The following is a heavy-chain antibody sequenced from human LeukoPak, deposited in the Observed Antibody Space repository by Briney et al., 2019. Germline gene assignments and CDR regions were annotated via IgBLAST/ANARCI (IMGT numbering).Heavy chain of an antibody. D-gene: IGHD5-18*01. Sequence: GGSLRLSCAASGFTFSSYAMSWVRQAPGKGLEWVSAISGSGGSTYYADSVKGRFTISRDNSKNTLYLQMNSLRAEDTAVYYCAKDRSGYSYIEYYFDYWGQGTLVTVSS. J-gene: IGHJ4*02. V-gene: IGHV3-23*01. CDR1: GFTFSSYA. CDR3: AKDRSGYSYIEYYFDY. CDR2: ISGSGGST.